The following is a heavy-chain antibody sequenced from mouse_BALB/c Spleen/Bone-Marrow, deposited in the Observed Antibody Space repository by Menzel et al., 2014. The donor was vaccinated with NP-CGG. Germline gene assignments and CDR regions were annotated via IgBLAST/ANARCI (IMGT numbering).Heavy chain of an antibody. Sequence: EVHLVESGGGLVQPGGSRKLSCAASGFTFSSFGMHWVRQAPEKGLEWVAYISSGSSTIYYADTVKGRFTISGDNPKNTLFLQMTSLRSEDTAMYYCARGAARATWFAYWGQGTLVTVSA. J-gene: IGHJ3*01. CDR2: ISSGSSTI. V-gene: IGHV5-17*02. CDR1: GFTFSSFG. CDR3: ARGAARATWFAY. D-gene: IGHD3-1*01.